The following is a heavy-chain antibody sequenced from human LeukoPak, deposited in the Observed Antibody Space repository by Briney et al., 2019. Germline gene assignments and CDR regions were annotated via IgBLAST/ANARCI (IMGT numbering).Heavy chain of an antibody. CDR1: GYTFTSYG. J-gene: IGHJ6*03. CDR3: ARVRYQLLNYYMDV. Sequence: GASVKVSCKASGYTFTSYGISWVRQAPGQGLEWMARISAYNGNTNYAQKLQGRVTMTTDTSTSTAYMELRSLRSDDTAVYYCARVRYQLLNYYMDVWGKGTTVTVSS. CDR2: ISAYNGNT. D-gene: IGHD2-2*01. V-gene: IGHV1-18*01.